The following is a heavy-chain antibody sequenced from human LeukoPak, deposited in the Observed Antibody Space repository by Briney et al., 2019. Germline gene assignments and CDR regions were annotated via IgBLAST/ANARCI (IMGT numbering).Heavy chain of an antibody. Sequence: SETLSLTCTVSGGSISSGSYYWSWIRQPAGKGLEWIGRMYTSGSTNYNPSLKNRVTISVDTSKTQFSLKLSSVTAADTAVYYCARNRYYGSGSYAWFDFWGQGTLITVSS. J-gene: IGHJ5*01. CDR1: GGSISSGSYY. CDR3: ARNRYYGSGSYAWFDF. CDR2: MYTSGST. D-gene: IGHD3-10*01. V-gene: IGHV4-61*02.